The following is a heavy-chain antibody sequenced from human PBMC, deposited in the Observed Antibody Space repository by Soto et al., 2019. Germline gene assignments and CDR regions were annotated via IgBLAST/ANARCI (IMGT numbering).Heavy chain of an antibody. CDR1: GGSFSGYY. D-gene: IGHD3-9*01. CDR3: ARLLRYFDWLLITQSNYYFDY. Sequence: TQTLSITCAVYGGSFSGYYWSWIRQPPGKGLELIGEINHSGSTNYTPSLKSRVTISVDTSKNQFSLKLSSVTAADTAVYYCARLLRYFDWLLITQSNYYFDYWGQGTLVTVSS. J-gene: IGHJ4*02. CDR2: INHSGST. V-gene: IGHV4-34*01.